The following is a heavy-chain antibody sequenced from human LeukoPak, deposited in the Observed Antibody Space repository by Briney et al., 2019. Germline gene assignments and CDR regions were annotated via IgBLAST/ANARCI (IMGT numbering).Heavy chain of an antibody. J-gene: IGHJ4*02. D-gene: IGHD6-6*01. CDR2: IWYDGSNK. CDR3: AKLAYSSSSSVDY. Sequence: GRSLRLSCAASGFTFSSYGMHWVRQAPGKGLEWVAVIWYDGSNKYYADSVKGRFTISRDNSKNTLYLQMNSLRAEDTAVYYCAKLAYSSSSSVDYWGQGTLVTVSS. V-gene: IGHV3-33*06. CDR1: GFTFSSYG.